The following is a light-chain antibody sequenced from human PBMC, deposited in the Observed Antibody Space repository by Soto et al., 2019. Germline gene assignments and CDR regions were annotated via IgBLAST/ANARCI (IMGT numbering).Light chain of an antibody. CDR1: QGISSY. Sequence: HVTQSTSPLSSSLCDRVTITCRASQGISSYLAWYQQKPGKAPKLLIYAASTLQSGVPSRFSGSGSGTEFTLTISSLQPDDFATYYCQQYNSYSPITFGQGTRLEIK. J-gene: IGKJ5*01. CDR2: AAS. CDR3: QQYNSYSPIT. V-gene: IGKV1-9*01.